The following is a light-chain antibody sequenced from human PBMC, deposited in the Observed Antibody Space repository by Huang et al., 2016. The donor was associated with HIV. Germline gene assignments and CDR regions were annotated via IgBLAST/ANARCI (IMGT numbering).Light chain of an antibody. CDR3: QQLSTSLT. Sequence: IQLTQSPSSLSASVGDRVTITCLASQDIRSYLAWYQQKPGKAPKLLIYGASTLQSGVPSRFSGSGSGTEYSLTISSLQPEDFATYYCQQLSTSLTFGGGTKVEMK. V-gene: IGKV1-9*01. CDR1: QDIRSY. CDR2: GAS. J-gene: IGKJ4*01.